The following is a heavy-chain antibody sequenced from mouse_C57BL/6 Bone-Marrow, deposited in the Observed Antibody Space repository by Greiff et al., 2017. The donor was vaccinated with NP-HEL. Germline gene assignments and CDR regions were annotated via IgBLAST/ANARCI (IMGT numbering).Heavy chain of an antibody. Sequence: QVQLQQPGAELVRPGTSVKLSCKASGYTFTSYWMHWVKQRPGQGLEWIGVIDPSDSYTNYNQKFKGKATLTVDTSSRTAYMQLSSLTSEDSAVYYCARWYYYGSSHVDYWDQGTTLTVSS. V-gene: IGHV1-59*01. CDR3: ARWYYYGSSHVDY. J-gene: IGHJ2*01. D-gene: IGHD1-1*01. CDR2: IDPSDSYT. CDR1: GYTFTSYW.